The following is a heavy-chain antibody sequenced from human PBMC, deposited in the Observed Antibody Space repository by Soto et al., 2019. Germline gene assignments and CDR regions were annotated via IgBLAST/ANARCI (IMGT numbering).Heavy chain of an antibody. Sequence: QEQLVQSGAEVKKPGAPVKVSCKASGYTFSNYHINWVRQASGQGLEWMGGMNPDSGNTGYAEKFQGRVTMTRNSSISTAYMELSGLRSEDTAVYYCAREAASDPSFYYHYMDVWGKGTTVTVSS. CDR1: GYTFSNYH. V-gene: IGHV1-8*01. J-gene: IGHJ6*03. D-gene: IGHD3-10*01. CDR3: AREAASDPSFYYHYMDV. CDR2: MNPDSGNT.